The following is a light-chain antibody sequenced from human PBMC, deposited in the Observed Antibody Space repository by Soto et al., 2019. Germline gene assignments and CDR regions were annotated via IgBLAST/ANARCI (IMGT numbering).Light chain of an antibody. CDR1: SSNIGAGFD. CDR3: QSYDTSLRDWV. CDR2: GNS. J-gene: IGLJ3*02. Sequence: QSVLTQPPSVSGAPGQTVTISCTGSSSNIGAGFDVHWYQQLPGTAPKVFIYGNSNRPSGVPDRFSGSKSGTSAFLAITGLQAEDEADYYCQSYDTSLRDWVFGGGTKLTVL. V-gene: IGLV1-40*01.